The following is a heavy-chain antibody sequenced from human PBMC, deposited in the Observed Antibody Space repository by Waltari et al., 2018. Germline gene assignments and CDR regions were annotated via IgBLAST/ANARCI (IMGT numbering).Heavy chain of an antibody. J-gene: IGHJ5*02. CDR3: ARWTVVGATRWFEP. CDR2: IFYSGST. Sequence: QLQLQESGPGLVKPSETLSLTCSVSGDSINRSKYYWARIRQPPGKGLDSIGSIFYSGSTYHNPSLKSRVTMSVDTSRNEFYLKLKSVTAADTATYYCARWTVVGATRWFEPWGQGTQVSVSS. CDR1: GDSINRSKYY. D-gene: IGHD1-26*01. V-gene: IGHV4-39*01.